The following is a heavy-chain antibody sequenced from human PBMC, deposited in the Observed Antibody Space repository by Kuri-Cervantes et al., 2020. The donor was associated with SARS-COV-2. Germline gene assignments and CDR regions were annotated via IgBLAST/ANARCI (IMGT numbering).Heavy chain of an antibody. CDR3: ATGSTSGWYRRDFDF. D-gene: IGHD6-19*01. Sequence: GESLKISCAASGFTFSNAWMSWVRQAPGKGLEWIGRFKSKSAGGTIVYAAPVQGRFTILRDDSRNTVYLQMNSLTTDDTGMYYCATGSTSGWYRRDFDFWGLGTPVTVSS. CDR1: GFTFSNAW. CDR2: FKSKSAGGTI. V-gene: IGHV3-15*01. J-gene: IGHJ4*02.